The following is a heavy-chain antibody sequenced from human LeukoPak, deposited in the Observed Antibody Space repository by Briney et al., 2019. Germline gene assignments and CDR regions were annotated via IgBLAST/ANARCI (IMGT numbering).Heavy chain of an antibody. CDR1: GFTFSSYW. D-gene: IGHD6-6*01. Sequence: PRGSLRLSCAASGFTFSSYWMNWARQAPGKGLEWVASINHNGNVNYYVDSVKGRFTISRDNAKNSLYLQMSNLRAEDTAVYYCAKLQEYSSSSGGYWGQGTLVTVSS. V-gene: IGHV3-7*03. CDR2: INHNGNVN. J-gene: IGHJ4*02. CDR3: AKLQEYSSSSGGY.